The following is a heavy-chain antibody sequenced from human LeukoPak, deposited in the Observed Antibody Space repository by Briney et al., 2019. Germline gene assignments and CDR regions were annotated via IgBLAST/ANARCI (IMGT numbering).Heavy chain of an antibody. J-gene: IGHJ3*02. CDR1: GFTVSGDY. D-gene: IGHD6-6*01. CDR3: ARDLGPHSSSPNSGAFDI. Sequence: GGSLRLSCEASGFTVSGDYMSWVRQAPGKGLEWVSVIYSGGSTYYADSVKGRFTISRDNSKNTLYLQMNSLRAEDTAVYYCARDLGPHSSSPNSGAFDIWGQGTMVTVSS. V-gene: IGHV3-53*01. CDR2: IYSGGST.